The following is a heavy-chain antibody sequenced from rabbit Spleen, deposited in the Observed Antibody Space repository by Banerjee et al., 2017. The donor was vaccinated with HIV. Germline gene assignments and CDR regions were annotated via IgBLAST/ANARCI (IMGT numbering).Heavy chain of an antibody. D-gene: IGHD3-1*01. CDR3: ARDLASVVGWNFGL. CDR2: INTYTGKP. CDR1: GFSFSNSWY. V-gene: IGHV1S40*01. J-gene: IGHJ4*01. Sequence: QSLEESGGDLVKPGASLTLTCTASGFSFSNSWYISWVRQAPGKGLQWIACINTYTGKPVYATWAKGRFTISRTSSTTVTLQMTSLTAADTATYFCARDLASVVGWNFGLWGPGTLVTVS.